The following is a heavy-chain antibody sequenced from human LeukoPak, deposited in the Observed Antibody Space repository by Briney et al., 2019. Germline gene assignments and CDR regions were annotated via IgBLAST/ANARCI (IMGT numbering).Heavy chain of an antibody. D-gene: IGHD5-24*01. J-gene: IGHJ5*02. Sequence: GASVKVSCKASGYTFTGYYMHWVRQAPGQGLEWMGWINPNSGGTNYAQKFQGRVTMTRDTSISTAYMELSRLRSDDTAVYYCARVLGHRQYNWFDPWGQGTLVTVSS. CDR2: INPNSGGT. CDR3: ARVLGHRQYNWFDP. CDR1: GYTFTGYY. V-gene: IGHV1-2*02.